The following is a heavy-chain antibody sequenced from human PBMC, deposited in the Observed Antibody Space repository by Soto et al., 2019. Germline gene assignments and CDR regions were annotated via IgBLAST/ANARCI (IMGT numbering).Heavy chain of an antibody. CDR2: INHSGST. CDR3: ARGPGGNASSAPFDY. Sequence: PSETLSLTCAVYGGSFSGYYWSWIRQPPGKGLEWIGEINHSGSTNYILSLKSRVTISVDTSKNQFSLNLRSVTAADTAVYYCARGPGGNASSAPFDYWGHGTLVTVSS. CDR1: GGSFSGYY. V-gene: IGHV4-34*01. D-gene: IGHD1-1*01. J-gene: IGHJ4*01.